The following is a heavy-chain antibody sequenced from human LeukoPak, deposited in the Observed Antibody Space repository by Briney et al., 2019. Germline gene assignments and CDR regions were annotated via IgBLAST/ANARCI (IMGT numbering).Heavy chain of an antibody. Sequence: GGSLRLSCTASGFTFGDYAMSWVRQAPGKGLEWVGFIRSKAYGGTTEYAASAKGRFTISRDDTKSIAYLQMNSLKTEDTAVYYCTRQWEPTYWGQGTLVTVSS. J-gene: IGHJ4*02. CDR1: GFTFGDYA. D-gene: IGHD1-26*01. CDR3: TRQWEPTY. CDR2: IRSKAYGGTT. V-gene: IGHV3-49*04.